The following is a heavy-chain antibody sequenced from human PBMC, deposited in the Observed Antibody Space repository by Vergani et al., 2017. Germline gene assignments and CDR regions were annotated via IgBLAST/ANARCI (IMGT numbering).Heavy chain of an antibody. J-gene: IGHJ1*01. CDR2: LSTSGNS. V-gene: IGHV4-4*07. D-gene: IGHD6-6*01. Sequence: QVQLQQWGAGVVKPSGTLSLTCAVFGESFSSFYWSWIRQPAGKGLEWIGRLSTSGNSNYNPSLKSRVTMSVDTSRNQFFLILTSVTAADTAVYYCARETASSSSGRYFQHWGQGTLVTVSS. CDR1: GESFSSFY. CDR3: ARETASSSSGRYFQH.